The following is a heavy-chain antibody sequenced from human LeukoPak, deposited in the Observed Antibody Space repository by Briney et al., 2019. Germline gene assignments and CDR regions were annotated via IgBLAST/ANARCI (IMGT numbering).Heavy chain of an antibody. D-gene: IGHD4-23*01. J-gene: IGHJ4*02. CDR3: ARGYNPDYGGNSPPDY. CDR2: ISYDGSNK. V-gene: IGHV3-30*04. Sequence: GGSLRLSCAASGFTFSSYAMHWVRQAPGKGLEWVAVISYDGSNKYYADSVKGRFTISRDNSKNTLYLQMNSLRAEDTAVYYCARGYNPDYGGNSPPDYWGQGTLVTVSS. CDR1: GFTFSSYA.